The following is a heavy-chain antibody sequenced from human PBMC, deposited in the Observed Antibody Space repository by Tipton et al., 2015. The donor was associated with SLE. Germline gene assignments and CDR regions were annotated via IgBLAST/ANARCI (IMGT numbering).Heavy chain of an antibody. CDR3: ARRLQWYFDL. CDR2: IRYSGST. CDR1: GGSISSGDYY. D-gene: IGHD5-12*01. Sequence: TLSLTCTVSGGSISSGDYYWSWIRQHPGKGLKWIGYIRYSGSTYYNPSLKSRVTMSVDTSNKQFSLKLSSVTAADTAVYYCARRLQWYFDLWGRGTLVTVSS. J-gene: IGHJ2*01. V-gene: IGHV4-30-4*08.